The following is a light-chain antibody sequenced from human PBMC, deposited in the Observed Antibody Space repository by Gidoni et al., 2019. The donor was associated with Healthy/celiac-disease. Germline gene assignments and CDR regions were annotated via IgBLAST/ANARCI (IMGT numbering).Light chain of an antibody. CDR3: QQLNSYPRMYT. CDR1: QGSSSD. V-gene: IGKV1-9*01. CDR2: AES. Sequence: DIQLTQSPSFLSASVGDRVTITCWASQGSSSDLAWYQQKPGKAPKLLIYAESTLQSGVPSRFSGSGSVTEFTLKISSLQPEDFATYYCQQLNSYPRMYTFGQGTKLEIK. J-gene: IGKJ2*01.